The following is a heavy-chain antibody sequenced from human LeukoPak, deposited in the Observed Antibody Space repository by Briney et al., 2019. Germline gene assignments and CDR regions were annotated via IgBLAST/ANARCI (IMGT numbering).Heavy chain of an antibody. CDR1: GYTFTSYG. CDR3: ARQSSGWPFDY. V-gene: IGHV1-18*01. J-gene: IGHJ4*02. D-gene: IGHD6-19*01. Sequence: ASVKVSCKASGYTFTSYGISWVRQAPGQGLEWMGWISAYNGNTNYAQKLQGRVTMTRDTSISTAYMELSRLRSDDTAVYYCARQSSGWPFDYWGQGTLVTVSS. CDR2: ISAYNGNT.